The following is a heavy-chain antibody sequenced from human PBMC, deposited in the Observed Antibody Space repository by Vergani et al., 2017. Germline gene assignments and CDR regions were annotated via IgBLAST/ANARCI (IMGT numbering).Heavy chain of an antibody. CDR3: ARASHCINCYSEGPNGPGYYYMDV. CDR2: MYTSGHT. CDR1: GASVSRGTYY. Sequence: QVQLQESGPRLVRPSQTLSLTCTVSGASVSRGTYYWTWIRQPAGKKLEWIVRMYTSGHTIYNPSLESRVTMSVDTSKNQFSLQLSSVTAADTAVYYCARASHCINCYSEGPNGPGYYYMDVWGKGTTVTVSS. D-gene: IGHD2-21*01. V-gene: IGHV4-61*02. J-gene: IGHJ6*03.